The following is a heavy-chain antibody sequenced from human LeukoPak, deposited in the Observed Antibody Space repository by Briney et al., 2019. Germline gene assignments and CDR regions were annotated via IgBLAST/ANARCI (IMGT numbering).Heavy chain of an antibody. CDR3: ARAGGFGESDAFDI. CDR2: INPNSGGT. CDR1: AYTFTSYY. J-gene: IGHJ3*02. D-gene: IGHD3-10*01. Sequence: ASVKVSCKASAYTFTSYYMHWVRHAPGQGVGWMGWINPNSGGTNYTKKFQGRVTMTRDTSISTAYMELSRLRSDDTAVYYCARAGGFGESDAFDIWGQGTMVTVSS. V-gene: IGHV1-2*02.